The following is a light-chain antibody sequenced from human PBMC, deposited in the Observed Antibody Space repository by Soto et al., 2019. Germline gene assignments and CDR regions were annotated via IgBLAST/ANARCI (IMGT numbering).Light chain of an antibody. V-gene: IGKV3-20*01. CDR2: GVS. Sequence: EIVLTQSPGTLSLSPGERATLSCRASQSVSGSYLAWYQQKPGQAPRLLIYGVSSSATGIPDRFSGSGSVTDFTLTISRLEPEDFAVYYGQQYSSSPWTFGQGTKVEI. J-gene: IGKJ1*01. CDR3: QQYSSSPWT. CDR1: QSVSGSY.